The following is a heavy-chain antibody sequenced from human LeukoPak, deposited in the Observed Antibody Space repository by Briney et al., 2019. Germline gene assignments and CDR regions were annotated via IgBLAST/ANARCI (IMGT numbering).Heavy chain of an antibody. CDR2: INPSGGST. J-gene: IGHJ4*02. CDR3: ARRPSGGATNYYFDY. CDR1: EYTFTSYY. V-gene: IGHV1-46*01. D-gene: IGHD1-26*01. Sequence: GASVKVSCKASEYTFTSYYMHWVRQAPGQGLEWMGIINPSGGSTSYAQKFQGRVTMTRDTSTSTVYMELSSLRSEDTAVYYCARRPSGGATNYYFDYWGQGTLVTVSS.